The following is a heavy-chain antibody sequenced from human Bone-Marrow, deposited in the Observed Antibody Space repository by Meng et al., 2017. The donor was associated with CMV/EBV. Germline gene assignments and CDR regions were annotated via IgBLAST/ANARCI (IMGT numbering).Heavy chain of an antibody. D-gene: IGHD2-2*01. J-gene: IGHJ5*02. CDR2: ISSSSSYI. CDR3: AKDGKDIVVVPAANWFDP. Sequence: GESLKISCAASGFTFSSYSMNWVRQAPGKGLEWVSSISSSSSYIYYADSVKGRFTISRDNAKNSLYLQMNSLRAEDTAVYYCAKDGKDIVVVPAANWFDPWGQGTLVTVSS. V-gene: IGHV3-21*04. CDR1: GFTFSSYS.